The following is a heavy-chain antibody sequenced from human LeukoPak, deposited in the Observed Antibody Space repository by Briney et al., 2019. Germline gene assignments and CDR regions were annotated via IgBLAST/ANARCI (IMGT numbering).Heavy chain of an antibody. CDR1: EFTFTSYT. Sequence: GGSLRLSCAASEFTFTSYTMNWVRQAPGKGLEWVSSISSSSSYIYYADSVKGRFTISRDNAKNSLYLQMNSLRAEDTAVYYCVRELLSDDGAFDIWGQGTMVTVSS. J-gene: IGHJ3*02. CDR2: ISSSSSYI. D-gene: IGHD2-8*01. V-gene: IGHV3-21*01. CDR3: VRELLSDDGAFDI.